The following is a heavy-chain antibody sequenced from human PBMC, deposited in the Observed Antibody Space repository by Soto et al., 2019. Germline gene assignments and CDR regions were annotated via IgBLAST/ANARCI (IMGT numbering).Heavy chain of an antibody. J-gene: IGHJ5*02. V-gene: IGHV3-30*18. CDR2: ISYDGSNK. CDR1: GFTFSSYG. D-gene: IGHD3-10*01. Sequence: QVQLVESGGGVVQPGRSLRLSCAASGFTFSSYGMHWVRQAPGKGLEWVAVISYDGSNKYYADSVKGRFTISRDNSKNTLYLQMNSLRAEDTAVYYCAEDRGFGELENWFDPWGQGTLVTVSS. CDR3: AEDRGFGELENWFDP.